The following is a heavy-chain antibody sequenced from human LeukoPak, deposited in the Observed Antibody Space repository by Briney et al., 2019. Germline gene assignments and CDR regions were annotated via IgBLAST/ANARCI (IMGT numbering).Heavy chain of an antibody. J-gene: IGHJ4*02. CDR3: TRAVAGHPD. CDR2: INHSGYT. D-gene: IGHD5-12*01. V-gene: IGHV4-34*01. Sequence: SETLSLTCAVSGVPFSNYYWSWVRQSPRQGLEWIGEINHSGYTNYNPSLKSRVTMSIDTSKNQFALRLTSVTAADTGVYYCTRAVAGHPDWGQGTLVTVSS. CDR1: GVPFSNYY.